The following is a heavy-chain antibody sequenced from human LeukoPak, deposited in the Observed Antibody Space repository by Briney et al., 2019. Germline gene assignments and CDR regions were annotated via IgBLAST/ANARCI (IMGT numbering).Heavy chain of an antibody. CDR1: GFTVKDNF. CDR3: AKDLYGDYGMDV. V-gene: IGHV3-66*01. Sequence: GGSLRLSCAASGFTVKDNFMSWVRQAPGKGLEWVSVLYSGGATYYADSVKGRFTISRDNSKNTLYLQMNSLRAEDTAVYYCAKDLYGDYGMDVWGQGTTVTVSS. J-gene: IGHJ6*02. D-gene: IGHD4-17*01. CDR2: LYSGGAT.